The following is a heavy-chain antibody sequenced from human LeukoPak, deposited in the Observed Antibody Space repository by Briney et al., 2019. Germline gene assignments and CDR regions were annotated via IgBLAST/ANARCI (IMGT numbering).Heavy chain of an antibody. CDR2: ISGSGGST. D-gene: IGHD2-2*01. J-gene: IGHJ4*02. CDR1: GFTFSSYA. Sequence: PGGSLRLSCAASGFTFSSYAMSWVRQAPGKGLEWVSGISGSGGSTYYADSVKGRFTISRDNSKNTLYLQMNSLRAEDTAVYYCAKGGEVDCSSTSCYHDYWGQGALVTVSS. CDR3: AKGGEVDCSSTSCYHDY. V-gene: IGHV3-23*01.